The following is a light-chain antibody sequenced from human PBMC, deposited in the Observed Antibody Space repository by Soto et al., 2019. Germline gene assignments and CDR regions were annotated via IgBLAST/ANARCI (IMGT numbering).Light chain of an antibody. CDR1: SSDVGSYNL. V-gene: IGLV2-23*01. Sequence: QSALTQPASVSGSPGQSITISCTGTSSDVGSYNLVSWYQQHPGKAPKLMIYEGSKRPSGVSNRFSGSKSGNTASLTISGLQAEDEADYYCCSYAGRNNLVFGGGTQLTVL. CDR2: EGS. CDR3: CSYAGRNNLV. J-gene: IGLJ2*01.